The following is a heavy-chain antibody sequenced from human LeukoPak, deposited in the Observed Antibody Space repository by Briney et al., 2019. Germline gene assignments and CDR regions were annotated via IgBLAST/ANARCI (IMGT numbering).Heavy chain of an antibody. D-gene: IGHD6-13*01. CDR2: AYYRSQWTY. V-gene: IGHV6-1*01. J-gene: IGHJ4*02. Sequence: QTLSLTCGISGDSVSSNIAAWNWIRQSPSRGLEWLGRAYYRSQWTYEYAVSVKSRISINPDTSKNQFSLHLTSVTPEDPALYYCARDLSAGADYWGQGTLVTVSS. CDR3: ARDLSAGADY. CDR1: GDSVSSNIAA.